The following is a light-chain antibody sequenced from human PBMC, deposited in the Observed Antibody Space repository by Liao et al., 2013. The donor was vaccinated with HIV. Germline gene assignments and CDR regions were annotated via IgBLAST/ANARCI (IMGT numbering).Light chain of an antibody. CDR1: KLGDKY. CDR2: QDN. CDR3: QAWDSSSGHV. J-gene: IGLJ1*01. V-gene: IGLV3-1*01. Sequence: SYELTQPPSVSVSPGQTASITCSGDKLGDKYAYWYQQKPGQSPVLVIFQDNKRPSGIPERFSGSNSGNTATLTISGTQAIDEGDYYCQAWDSSSGHVFGTGTKVTVL.